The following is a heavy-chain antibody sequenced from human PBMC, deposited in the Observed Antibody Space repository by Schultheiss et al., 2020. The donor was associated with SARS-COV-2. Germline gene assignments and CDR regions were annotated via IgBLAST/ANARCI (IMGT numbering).Heavy chain of an antibody. CDR1: GGSISSYY. CDR3: ARVSEYDYVWGSYNYFDY. Sequence: SETLSLTCTVSGGSISSYYWSWIRQPPGKGLEWIGYIYYSGSTNYNPSLKSRVTISVDTSKNQFSLKLSSVTAADTAVYYCARVSEYDYVWGSYNYFDYWGQGTLVTVSS. J-gene: IGHJ4*02. V-gene: IGHV4-59*01. D-gene: IGHD3-16*01. CDR2: IYYSGST.